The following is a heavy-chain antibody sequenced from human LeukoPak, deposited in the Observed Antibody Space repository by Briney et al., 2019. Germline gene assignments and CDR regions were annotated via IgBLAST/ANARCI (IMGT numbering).Heavy chain of an antibody. Sequence: PGGSLRLSCAASGFTFSSYGMHWVRQAPGKGLEWVAVIWYDGSNKYYADSVKGRFTISRDNSKNTLYLQVNSLRAEDTAVYYCAGSYYYDSSGDYWGQGTLVTVSS. CDR1: GFTFSSYG. CDR3: AGSYYYDSSGDY. CDR2: IWYDGSNK. D-gene: IGHD3-22*01. V-gene: IGHV3-33*01. J-gene: IGHJ4*02.